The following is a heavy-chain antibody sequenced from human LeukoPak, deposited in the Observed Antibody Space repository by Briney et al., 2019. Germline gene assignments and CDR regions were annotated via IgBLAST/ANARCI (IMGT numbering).Heavy chain of an antibody. CDR2: INSDGSST. CDR3: ARDCRPSSGWLLTPNWFDP. J-gene: IGHJ5*02. CDR1: GFTFSSYW. D-gene: IGHD6-19*01. Sequence: PGGSLRLSCAASGFTFSSYWMHWVRHAPGKGLVWVSRINSDGSSTSYADSVKGRFTISRDNAKNTLYLQMNSLRAEDTAVYYCARDCRPSSGWLLTPNWFDPWGQGTLVTVSS. V-gene: IGHV3-74*01.